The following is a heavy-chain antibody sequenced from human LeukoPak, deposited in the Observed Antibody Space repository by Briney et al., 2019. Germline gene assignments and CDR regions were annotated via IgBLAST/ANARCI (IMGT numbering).Heavy chain of an antibody. V-gene: IGHV4-34*01. Sequence: SETLSLTCAVYGGSFSGYYWSWIRQPPGKGLEWIGEINHSGSTNYNPSLKSRVTISVDTSKNQFSLKLSSVTAADTAVYYCARGALGYCSSTSCYRAFPFYYWGRGTLVTVSS. CDR2: INHSGST. J-gene: IGHJ4*02. D-gene: IGHD2-2*02. CDR3: ARGALGYCSSTSCYRAFPFYY. CDR1: GGSFSGYY.